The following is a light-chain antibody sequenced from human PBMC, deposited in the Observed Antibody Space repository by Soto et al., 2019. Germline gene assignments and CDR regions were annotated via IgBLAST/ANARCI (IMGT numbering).Light chain of an antibody. CDR3: CSWTSSATYV. Sequence: QSVLTQPASVSGSPGQSITISCTGTSSDVGGYNYVSWYQQHPGKAPKLVIFDVSNRPSGASNRFSGSKSGNTASLTISGLQAQDEADYYCCSWTSSATYVFGTGTKVTVL. CDR1: SSDVGGYNY. J-gene: IGLJ1*01. CDR2: DVS. V-gene: IGLV2-14*01.